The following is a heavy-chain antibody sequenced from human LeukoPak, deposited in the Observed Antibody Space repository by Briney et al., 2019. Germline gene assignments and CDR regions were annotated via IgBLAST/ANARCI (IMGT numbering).Heavy chain of an antibody. CDR2: IRYDGSNK. CDR3: ARVKAAAGTVSRSGYYYMDV. V-gene: IGHV3-30*02. CDR1: GFTFSSYG. Sequence: GGSLRLSCAASGFTFSSYGMHWVRQAPGKGLEWVAIIRYDGSNKNYADSVKGRFTISRDNAKNSLYLQMNSLRAEDTALYYCARVKAAAGTVSRSGYYYMDVWGKGTTVTVSS. D-gene: IGHD6-13*01. J-gene: IGHJ6*03.